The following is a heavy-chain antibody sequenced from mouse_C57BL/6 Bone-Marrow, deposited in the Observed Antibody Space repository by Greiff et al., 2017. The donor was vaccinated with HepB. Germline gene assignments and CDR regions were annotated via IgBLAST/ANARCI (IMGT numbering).Heavy chain of an antibody. J-gene: IGHJ4*01. Sequence: QVHVKQSGAELVRPGTSVKVSCKASGYAFTNYLIEWVKQRPGQGLEWIGVINPGSGGTNYNEKFKGKATLTADKSSSTAYMQLSSLTSEDSAVYFCARSEVYYGSTHYYAMDYWGQGTSVTVSS. CDR1: GYAFTNYL. CDR2: INPGSGGT. V-gene: IGHV1-54*01. D-gene: IGHD1-1*01. CDR3: ARSEVYYGSTHYYAMDY.